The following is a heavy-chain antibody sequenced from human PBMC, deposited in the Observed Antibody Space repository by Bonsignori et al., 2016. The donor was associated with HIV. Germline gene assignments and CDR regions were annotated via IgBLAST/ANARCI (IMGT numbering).Heavy chain of an antibody. CDR1: GFTFSSYC. J-gene: IGHJ4*02. D-gene: IGHD1-20*01. V-gene: IGHV3-7*03. Sequence: GGSLRLSCAASGFTFSSYCMSWVRQAPGKGLEWVANIKQDGGENYYVDSVKGRFTISRDNAKNSLYLQMNSLRAEDTAVYYCARASQYNWNYVNYWGQGTLVTVSS. CDR2: IKQDGGEN. CDR3: ARASQYNWNYVNY.